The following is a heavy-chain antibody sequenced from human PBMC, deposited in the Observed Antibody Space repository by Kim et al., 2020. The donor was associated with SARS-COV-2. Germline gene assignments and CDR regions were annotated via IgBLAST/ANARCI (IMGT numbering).Heavy chain of an antibody. Sequence: GGSTTSYADSVRGLFTISRANSRNTLYLQMNSLRAEDTAVYYCARMLHFDYWGKGALVTVSS. J-gene: IGHJ4*02. D-gene: IGHD2-15*01. CDR2: GGSTT. CDR3: ARMLHFDY. V-gene: IGHV3-23*03.